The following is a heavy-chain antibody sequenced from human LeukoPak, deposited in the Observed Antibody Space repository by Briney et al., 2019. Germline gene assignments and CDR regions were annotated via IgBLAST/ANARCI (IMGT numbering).Heavy chain of an antibody. CDR3: ARDRARLAWSGEPGPVDF. D-gene: IGHD3-3*02. CDR1: GDRFGDYY. Sequence: GASVKASCKTSGDRFGDYYMQWRPQTPGQGLEWMGWIAPNSGGSNYAQNFQGRVTMTSDTSITTIYLELTNPRSDDTAVYYCARDRARLAWSGEPGPVDFWGQGTLVTVSS. V-gene: IGHV1-2*02. CDR2: IAPNSGGS. J-gene: IGHJ4*02.